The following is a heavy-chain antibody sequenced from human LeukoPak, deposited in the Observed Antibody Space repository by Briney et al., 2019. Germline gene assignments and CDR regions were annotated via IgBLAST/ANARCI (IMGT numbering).Heavy chain of an antibody. CDR3: AGGFVIPGIAAAGTESFDS. CDR1: GGSISSYY. D-gene: IGHD6-13*01. V-gene: IGHV4-59*01. CDR2: IYYSGST. Sequence: AETLSLTCTVSGGSISSYYWSWVRQPPGKGLEWIGYIYYSGSTNSNPSLMSRVIISVDTSKNHFSLMQISVTGADTAVYYYAGGFVIPGIAAAGTESFDSWGQGTMVTVSS. J-gene: IGHJ3*02.